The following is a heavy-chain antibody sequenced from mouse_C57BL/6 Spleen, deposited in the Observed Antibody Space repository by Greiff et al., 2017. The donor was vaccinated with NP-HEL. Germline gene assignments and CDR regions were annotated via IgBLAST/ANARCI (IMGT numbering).Heavy chain of an antibody. CDR3: ATFITTVVENFDY. D-gene: IGHD1-1*01. CDR1: GFTFSDYG. Sequence: EVMLVESGGGLVKPGGSLKLSCAASGFTFSDYGMHWVRQAPEKGLEWVAYISSGSSTIYYADTVKGRFTISRDNAKNTLFLQMTSLRSEDTAMYYCATFITTVVENFDYWGQGTTLTVSS. J-gene: IGHJ2*01. V-gene: IGHV5-17*01. CDR2: ISSGSSTI.